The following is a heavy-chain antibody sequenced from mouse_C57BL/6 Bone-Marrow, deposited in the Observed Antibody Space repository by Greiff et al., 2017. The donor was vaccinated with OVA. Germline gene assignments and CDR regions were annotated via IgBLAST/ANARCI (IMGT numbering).Heavy chain of an antibody. Sequence: EVQLQESGAELVRPGASVKLSCTASGFNIKDDYMHWVKQRPEQGLEWIGWIDPENGDTEYASKFQGKATITADTSSNTAYLQLSSLTSEDTAVYYCTTWALKDGSSYEAYWGQGTLVTVSA. CDR2: IDPENGDT. CDR1: GFNIKDDY. CDR3: TTWALKDGSSYEAY. V-gene: IGHV14-4*01. J-gene: IGHJ3*01. D-gene: IGHD1-1*01.